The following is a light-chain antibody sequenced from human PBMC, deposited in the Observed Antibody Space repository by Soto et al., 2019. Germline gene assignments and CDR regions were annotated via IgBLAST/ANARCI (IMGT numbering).Light chain of an antibody. CDR1: SSNIGNNY. J-gene: IGLJ3*02. CDR2: ENN. V-gene: IGLV1-51*02. Sequence: QSVLTQPPSVSAAPGQQVTISGSGSSSNIGNNYVSWYQQLPGTAPKLLIYENNKRPSGIPDRFSGSQSGTSATLGITGLQTGDEADYYCGTWDSSLSAGWVFGGGTKVTVL. CDR3: GTWDSSLSAGWV.